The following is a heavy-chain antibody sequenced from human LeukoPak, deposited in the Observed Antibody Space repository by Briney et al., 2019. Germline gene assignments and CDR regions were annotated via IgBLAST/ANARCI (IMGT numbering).Heavy chain of an antibody. CDR2: IYYSGRI. CDR1: GGSVSSYY. Sequence: SETLSLTCTVSGGSVSSYYWSWIRQPPGKGLEWMGYIYYSGRINYNPSLKSRVTISVDTSKNQFSLRLTSVTAADTAVYYCARGHYYDGSGHPPTPLDYWGQGTLVTVSS. D-gene: IGHD3-22*01. J-gene: IGHJ4*02. V-gene: IGHV4-59*02. CDR3: ARGHYYDGSGHPPTPLDY.